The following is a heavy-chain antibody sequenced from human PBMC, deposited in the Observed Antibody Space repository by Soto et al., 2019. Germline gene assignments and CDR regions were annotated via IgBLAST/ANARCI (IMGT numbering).Heavy chain of an antibody. V-gene: IGHV1-58*01. CDR3: AAAILGQPPYFYGMDV. J-gene: IGHJ6*02. Sequence: QMQLVQSGPEVKKPGTSLKVSCKASGFTLSSSAVQWVRQARGQGLEWIGWIVVGSDNTNYAQKFQERVTITRDMSTSPVYMELSSLRSEDTATYYCAAAILGQPPYFYGMDVWGQGTPVTVSS. D-gene: IGHD1-26*01. CDR2: IVVGSDNT. CDR1: GFTLSSSA.